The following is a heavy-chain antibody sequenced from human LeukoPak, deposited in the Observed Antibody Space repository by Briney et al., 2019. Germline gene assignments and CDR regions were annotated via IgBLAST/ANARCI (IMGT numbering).Heavy chain of an antibody. CDR3: ARDSGNYHFDS. V-gene: IGHV4-34*01. J-gene: IGHJ4*02. CDR1: GGSFSGYY. CDR2: INHSGST. D-gene: IGHD1-26*01. Sequence: SETLSLTCAVYGGSFSGYYWSWIRQSPGKGLEWIGEINHSGSTNYNPSLKSRVTISVDTSKNQFSLQLNSVTPEDTAVYYCARDSGNYHFDSWGQGTLVTVSS.